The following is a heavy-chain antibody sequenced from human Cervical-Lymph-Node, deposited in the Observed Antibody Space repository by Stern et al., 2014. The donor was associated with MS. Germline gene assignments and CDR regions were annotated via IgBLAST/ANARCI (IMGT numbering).Heavy chain of an antibody. CDR2: VYYSGAP. D-gene: IGHD2-8*02. Sequence: LQLKESGPGVVKPSETLSLTCAVSGDSISSYTHYWAWIRQPPGKGLEWIGVVYYSGAPSYTPTLKSPVTISVDTSKNPFSLGLNSVTAADTAVYYCAKHACTGAACPFDLWGQGTLVTVSS. CDR1: GDSISSYTHY. J-gene: IGHJ4*02. V-gene: IGHV4-39*01. CDR3: AKHACTGAACPFDL.